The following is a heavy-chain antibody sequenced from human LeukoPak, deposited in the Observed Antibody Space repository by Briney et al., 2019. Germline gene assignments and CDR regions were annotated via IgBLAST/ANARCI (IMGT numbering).Heavy chain of an antibody. V-gene: IGHV3-48*02. J-gene: IGHJ5*01. D-gene: IGHD1-1*01. CDR3: ARDCRLNCARQPGFDS. CDR1: GFTISSYA. CDR2: ISSSSSPI. Sequence: GGSLRLSCAASGFTISSYAMNWVRQAPGKGLEWVSYISSSSSPINYADSVKGRFTISRDNAKNSLYLQMNSLRDEDTAVYYCARDCRLNCARQPGFDSWGQGTLVTVSS.